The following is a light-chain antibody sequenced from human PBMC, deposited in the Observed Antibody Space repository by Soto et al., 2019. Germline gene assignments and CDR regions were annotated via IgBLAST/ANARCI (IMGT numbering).Light chain of an antibody. CDR3: QQRSNWIT. V-gene: IGKV3-11*01. J-gene: IGKJ5*01. CDR1: QSVSNNY. CDR2: DAS. Sequence: EIVLTQSPATLSVSPGERATLSCRASQSVSNNYLAWYQQKPGQAPRLLIYDASNRATGIPARFSGSGSGTDFTLTISSLEPEDFAVYYCQQRSNWITFGQGTRLEIK.